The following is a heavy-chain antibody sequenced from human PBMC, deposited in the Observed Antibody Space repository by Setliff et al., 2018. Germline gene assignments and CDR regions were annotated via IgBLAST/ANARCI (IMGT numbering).Heavy chain of an antibody. V-gene: IGHV3-30-3*01. Sequence: GGSLRLSCAASGFTFNGYAMNWVRQVPGKGLEWVAVISSDGNIKFHAESVKGRFTISRDNSKNTQYLQMHSLRVEDTAVYYCAREYYDSSGFSYGMDVWVQGTRVTVSS. J-gene: IGHJ6*02. CDR3: AREYYDSSGFSYGMDV. CDR1: GFTFNGYA. D-gene: IGHD3-22*01. CDR2: ISSDGNIK.